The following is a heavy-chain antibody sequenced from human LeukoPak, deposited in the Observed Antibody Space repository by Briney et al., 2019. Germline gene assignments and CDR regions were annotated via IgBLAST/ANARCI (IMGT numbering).Heavy chain of an antibody. CDR3: ARRRDPGAFDI. Sequence: GESLKISCKGSGYSFTSCWIGWVRQMPGKGLEWMGIIYPGDSDTIYSPSFQGQVTISADKPISTAYLQWSSLKASDTAMYYCARRRDPGAFDIWGQGTMVTVSS. CDR1: GYSFTSCW. V-gene: IGHV5-51*01. D-gene: IGHD5-24*01. J-gene: IGHJ3*02. CDR2: IYPGDSDT.